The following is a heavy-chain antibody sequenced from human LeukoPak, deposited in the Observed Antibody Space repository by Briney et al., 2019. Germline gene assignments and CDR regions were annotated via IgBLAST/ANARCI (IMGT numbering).Heavy chain of an antibody. CDR1: GGSISSSRSY. Sequence: PSETLSLTCSVSGGSISSSRSYWGWIRQTPGKGLEWVGSIYYNGDTYYNPSFKSRVSMSVDTAKNQISLILTSVTAADTAVYYSSREGYSCPNWFDTWGQGTLVTVSS. CDR3: SREGYSCPNWFDT. V-gene: IGHV4-39*07. J-gene: IGHJ5*02. CDR2: IYYNGDT. D-gene: IGHD4-11*01.